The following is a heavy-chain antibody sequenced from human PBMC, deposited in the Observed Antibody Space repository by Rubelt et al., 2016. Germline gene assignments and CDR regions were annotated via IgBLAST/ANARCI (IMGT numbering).Heavy chain of an antibody. CDR1: GGSISSYY. Sequence: QVQLQESGPGLVKPSETLSLTCTVSGGSISSYYWSWIRQPPGKGLEWIGYIYSTGRTNYNPSLKSRVTISGAKAKNQVSLKLSSVTAADTAVYYCARGISVRSSNHHFDSWGQGTLVTVSS. J-gene: IGHJ4*02. CDR2: IYSTGRT. V-gene: IGHV4-59*12. D-gene: IGHD1-14*01. CDR3: ARGISVRSSNHHFDS.